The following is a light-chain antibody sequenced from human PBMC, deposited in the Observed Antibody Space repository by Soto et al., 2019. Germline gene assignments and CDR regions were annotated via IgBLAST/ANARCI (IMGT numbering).Light chain of an antibody. CDR3: QPCGTGIGHVV. V-gene: IGLV4-69*01. CDR2: LNSDGSH. J-gene: IGLJ2*01. CDR1: SGHSSYA. Sequence: QAVLTQSPSASASLGASVKLTCTLSSGHSSYAIAWHQQQPEKGPRYLMKLNSDGSHSKGDGIPDRFSGSSSGAERYLTISSLQSEEEDDYYCQPCGTGIGHVVFGGGTKLTVL.